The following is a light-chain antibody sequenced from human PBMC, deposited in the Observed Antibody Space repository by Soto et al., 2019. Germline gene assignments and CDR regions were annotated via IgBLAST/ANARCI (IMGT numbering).Light chain of an antibody. Sequence: QSALTQPRSVSGSPGQSVTISCTGTISDVGGYNYVSWYQEQPGKAPKLMIYDVSKRPSGVPDRFSGSKSGNTASLTISGLQDEDEADYYCCSAAGSSSYVFGTGTKLTVL. CDR2: DVS. V-gene: IGLV2-11*01. CDR3: CSAAGSSSYV. CDR1: ISDVGGYNY. J-gene: IGLJ1*01.